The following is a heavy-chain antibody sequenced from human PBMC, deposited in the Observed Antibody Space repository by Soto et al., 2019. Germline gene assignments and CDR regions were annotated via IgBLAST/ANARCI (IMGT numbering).Heavy chain of an antibody. CDR1: GFPFTNYW. CDR3: GCWGHLVPVAPRDFDP. J-gene: IGHJ5*02. Sequence: QVVESGGGLVPPGGSLRLSCAASGFPFTNYWMNWVRQTPGKGLMWVSRISPDGSDVGYADSVEGRFTVSRDNAKKPLYLQMDRLGGGDTAIYFRGCWGHLVPVAPRDFDPLGQGTLVTVSS. V-gene: IGHV3-74*01. D-gene: IGHD3-10*02. CDR2: ISPDGSDV.